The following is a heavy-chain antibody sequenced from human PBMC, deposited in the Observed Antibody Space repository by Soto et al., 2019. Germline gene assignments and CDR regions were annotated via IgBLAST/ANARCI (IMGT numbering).Heavy chain of an antibody. CDR1: RVSISDYF. D-gene: IGHD2-8*02. V-gene: IGHV4-4*09. Sequence: QVQLQESGPGLVKPSEILSLTCTVSRVSISDYFWSWIRQAPGKGLEWIGYIFHTGSTNYNPSLKGRVTISLDTSKKQFSLKLNSVTAADTAVYYCATQRLCTGGHCWNWFDPWGQGTLVTVSS. CDR3: ATQRLCTGGHCWNWFDP. J-gene: IGHJ5*02. CDR2: IFHTGST.